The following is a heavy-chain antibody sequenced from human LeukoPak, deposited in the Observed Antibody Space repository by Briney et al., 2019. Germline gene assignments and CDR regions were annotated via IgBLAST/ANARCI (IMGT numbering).Heavy chain of an antibody. CDR2: IIPFLGIA. CDR1: GGTFSSYA. CDR3: ARDSVDGSSWFWFDP. J-gene: IGHJ5*02. V-gene: IGHV1-69*04. D-gene: IGHD6-13*01. Sequence: GASVKVSCKASGGTFSSYAISWVRQAPGQGLEWMGRIIPFLGIANYAQKFQDRVTITADKSTSTAYMELGSLRSEDTAVYYCARDSVDGSSWFWFDPWGQGTLVTVSS.